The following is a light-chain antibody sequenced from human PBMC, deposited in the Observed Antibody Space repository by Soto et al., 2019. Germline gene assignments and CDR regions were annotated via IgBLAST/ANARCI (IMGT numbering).Light chain of an antibody. Sequence: EIVLTQSPGTLSLSPGERATLSCRASQSVSSSYLAWYQQKPGQAPRLLIYGASSRANGIPDRFSGSGSRTDYTLTISSLEPEDFGVYYCQQRWHWSSNTFGQGTRLEI. CDR1: QSVSSSY. V-gene: IGKV3D-20*02. CDR3: QQRWHWSSNT. J-gene: IGKJ5*01. CDR2: GAS.